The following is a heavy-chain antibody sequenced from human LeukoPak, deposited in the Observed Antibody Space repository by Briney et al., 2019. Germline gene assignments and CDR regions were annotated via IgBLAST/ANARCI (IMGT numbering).Heavy chain of an antibody. J-gene: IGHJ4*02. CDR1: GFTFSSYG. V-gene: IGHV3-23*01. D-gene: IGHD6-19*01. Sequence: PGRSLRLSCAASGFTFSSYGMHWVRQAPGKGLEWVSAISGSGGSTYYADSVKGRFTISRDNSKNTLYLQMNSLRAEDTAVYYCAKDPRSGWRVIDYWGQGTLVTVSS. CDR2: ISGSGGST. CDR3: AKDPRSGWRVIDY.